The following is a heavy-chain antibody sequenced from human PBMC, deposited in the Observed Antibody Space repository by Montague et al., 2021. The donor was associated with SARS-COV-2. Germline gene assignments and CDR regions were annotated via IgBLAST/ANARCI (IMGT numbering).Heavy chain of an antibody. CDR1: GGSFSPYY. CDR3: ARFRIWNHLYGMDV. Sequence: SETLSLTCSVSGGSFSPYYWTWTRQTPGKGLEWIGNVSHTGSTXXXPSXXXRVSMFVDSSKSQFSLELSSVTAADTAIYYCARFRIWNHLYGMDVWGQGTTVIVSS. D-gene: IGHD2-15*01. V-gene: IGHV4-59*12. CDR2: VSHTGST. J-gene: IGHJ6*02.